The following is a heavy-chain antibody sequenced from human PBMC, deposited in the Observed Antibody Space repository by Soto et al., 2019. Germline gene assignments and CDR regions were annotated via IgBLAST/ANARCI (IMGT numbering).Heavy chain of an antibody. D-gene: IGHD3-3*01. CDR3: ARWWSGSRQGFDL. J-gene: IGHJ5*02. V-gene: IGHV4-31*03. CDR1: SGSISSGDYY. CDR2: IYYSGST. Sequence: SETLSLTCTVSSGSISSGDYYWSWIRQHPGKGLEWIGYIYYSGSTYYNPSLKSRVTISVDTSKNQFSLKLSSVTAADTAVYYCARWWSGSRQGFDLWGKGTLVTVAS.